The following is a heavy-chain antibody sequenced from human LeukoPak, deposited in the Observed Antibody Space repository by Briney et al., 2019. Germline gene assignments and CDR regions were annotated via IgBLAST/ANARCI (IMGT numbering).Heavy chain of an antibody. Sequence: PGGSLRLSCAASGFTFSSFAMTWVRQAPGKGLEWVSSITGNDGPTYNTDSVKGRFTISRDNSLNTLYLQMNSLRAEDTAVYYCTKDPNGDYVGAFDPWGQGTLVTVSS. D-gene: IGHD4-17*01. CDR1: GFTFSSFA. CDR3: TKDPNGDYVGAFDP. J-gene: IGHJ5*02. V-gene: IGHV3-23*01. CDR2: ITGNDGPT.